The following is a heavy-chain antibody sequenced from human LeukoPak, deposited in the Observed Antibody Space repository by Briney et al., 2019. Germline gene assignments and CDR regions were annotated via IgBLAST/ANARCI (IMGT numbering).Heavy chain of an antibody. Sequence: SETLSLTCTVSGGSISSSSYYWGWIRQPPGKGLEWIGSIYYSGSTYYNPSLKSRVTISVDTSKNQFSLKLSSVTAADTAVYYCATHSGSYFGDAFDIWGQGTMVTVPS. CDR3: ATHSGSYFGDAFDI. J-gene: IGHJ3*02. V-gene: IGHV4-39*01. CDR1: GGSISSSSYY. CDR2: IYYSGST. D-gene: IGHD1-26*01.